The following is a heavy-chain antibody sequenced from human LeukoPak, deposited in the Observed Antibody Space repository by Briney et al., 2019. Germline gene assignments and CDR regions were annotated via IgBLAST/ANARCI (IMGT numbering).Heavy chain of an antibody. V-gene: IGHV3-23*01. CDR3: AKDQWDGYNYY. CDR1: GFTFSSYA. CDR2: ISGSGGST. D-gene: IGHD5-24*01. J-gene: IGHJ4*02. Sequence: GGSLRLSCAASGFTFSSYAMSWVRQAPGKGLEWVSAISGSGGSTYYADSVKGRFTISRDNSKNTLYLRMNSLRAEDTAVYYCAKDQWDGYNYYWGQGTLVTVSS.